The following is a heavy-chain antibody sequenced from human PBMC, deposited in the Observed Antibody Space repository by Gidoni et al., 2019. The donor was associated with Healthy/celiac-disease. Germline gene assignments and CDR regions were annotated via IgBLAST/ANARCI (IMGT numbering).Heavy chain of an antibody. CDR2: ISSSSSYI. CDR1: GFTFSSYS. D-gene: IGHD5-12*01. CDR3: AREYTVAYGMDV. V-gene: IGHV3-21*01. Sequence: EVQLVESGGGLVKPGGSLRLSCAASGFTFSSYSMNWVRQAPGKGLEWVSSISSSSSYIYYADSVKGRFTISRDNAKNSLYLQMNSLRAEDTAVYYCAREYTVAYGMDVWGQGTTVTVSS. J-gene: IGHJ6*02.